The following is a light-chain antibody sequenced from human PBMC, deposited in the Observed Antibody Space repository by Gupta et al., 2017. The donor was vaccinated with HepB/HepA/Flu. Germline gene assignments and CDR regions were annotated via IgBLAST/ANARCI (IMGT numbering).Light chain of an antibody. CDR3: QQENSCPCN. V-gene: IGKV1-5*03. Sequence: DIQMTQSPSTLSASVGDRVTITCRASQSISSCLAWYHQKPGKAPNLLIYKASSVESGVPSRFSGSGYGTEFTLTVSSRQPDHFANYYFQQENSCPCNFGQGTKMEIK. J-gene: IGKJ2*02. CDR2: KAS. CDR1: QSISSC.